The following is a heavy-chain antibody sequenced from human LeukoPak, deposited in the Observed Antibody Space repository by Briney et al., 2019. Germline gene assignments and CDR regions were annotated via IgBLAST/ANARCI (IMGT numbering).Heavy chain of an antibody. D-gene: IGHD3-22*01. Sequence: SGGSLRLSCAASGFTFSSYWMSWVRRAPGKGLEWVSNIKQDGSKNYYGDCVSRRFTISRDNAKDSLYLQMNSLRAEDTAVYYCARTDRAYYYDSSGYPAFDYWGQRTLVSVSS. J-gene: IGHJ4*02. CDR2: IKQDGSKN. CDR3: ARTDRAYYYDSSGYPAFDY. V-gene: IGHV3-7*01. CDR1: GFTFSSYW.